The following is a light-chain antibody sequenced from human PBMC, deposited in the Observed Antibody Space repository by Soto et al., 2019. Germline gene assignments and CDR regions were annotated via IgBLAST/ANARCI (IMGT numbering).Light chain of an antibody. J-gene: IGKJ1*01. CDR3: QPYNNYPWT. CDR2: KAS. Sequence: DIQMTQSPSTLSASVGDRVTITCRASQSITIWLAWYQQKPGKAPKLLIYKASSLESGVPSRFSGSGSETEFTLTISSLQPDDFATYYCQPYNNYPWTFGQGTKVEIK. V-gene: IGKV1-5*03. CDR1: QSITIW.